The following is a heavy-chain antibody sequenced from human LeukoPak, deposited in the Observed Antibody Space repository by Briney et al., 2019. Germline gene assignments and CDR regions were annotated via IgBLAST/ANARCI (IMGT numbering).Heavy chain of an antibody. CDR1: GFTASKNY. CDR2: IYSGGNT. Sequence: PGGSLRLSCAASGFTASKNYMSWVRQAPGKGLEWVSVIYSGGNTYYADSVKGRFTISRDNSKNTLYLQMNSLRAEDTAVYYCARDPTGATDYWGQGTLVTVSS. D-gene: IGHD1-1*01. CDR3: ARDPTGATDY. V-gene: IGHV3-53*01. J-gene: IGHJ4*02.